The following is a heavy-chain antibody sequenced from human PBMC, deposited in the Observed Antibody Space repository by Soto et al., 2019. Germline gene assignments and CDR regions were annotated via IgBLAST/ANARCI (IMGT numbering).Heavy chain of an antibody. Sequence: PSETLSLTCTVSGGSISSYYWSWIRQPPGKGLEWIGYIYYTGSTNYNPSLKSRVTISVDTSKNQFSLKLSSVTAADTAVYYCARAPQEGYYYYYGMDVWGQGTTVTVSS. CDR2: IYYTGST. J-gene: IGHJ6*02. CDR3: ARAPQEGYYYYYGMDV. V-gene: IGHV4-59*08. CDR1: GGSISSYY.